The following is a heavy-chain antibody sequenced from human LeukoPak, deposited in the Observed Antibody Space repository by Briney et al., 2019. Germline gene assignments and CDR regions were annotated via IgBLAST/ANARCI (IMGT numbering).Heavy chain of an antibody. J-gene: IGHJ4*02. CDR1: GFTVSSNY. CDR3: ARVFDRILDY. Sequence: GGSLRLSCAASGFTVSSNYMSWVRQAPGKGLEWVSVLYSGGSTYYADSVKGRFTISTDISKNTLYLQMNSVRAEDTAVYYCARVFDRILDYWGQGTLVAVSS. V-gene: IGHV3-53*01. CDR2: LYSGGST. D-gene: IGHD3-3*02.